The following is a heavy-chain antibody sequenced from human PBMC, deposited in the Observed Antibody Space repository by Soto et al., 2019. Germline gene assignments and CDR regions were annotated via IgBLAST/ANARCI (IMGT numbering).Heavy chain of an antibody. Sequence: GVLRLSCTASGFTFGDYAMSWFRQAPGKGLEWVGFIRSKAYGGTTEYAASVKGRFTISRDDSKSIAYLQMNSLKTEDTAVYYCTRQWGFFPFDYWGQGTLVTVSS. CDR2: IRSKAYGGTT. D-gene: IGHD3-16*01. CDR3: TRQWGFFPFDY. CDR1: GFTFGDYA. V-gene: IGHV3-49*03. J-gene: IGHJ4*02.